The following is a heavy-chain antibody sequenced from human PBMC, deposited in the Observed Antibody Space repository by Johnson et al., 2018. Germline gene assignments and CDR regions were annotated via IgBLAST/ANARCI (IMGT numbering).Heavy chain of an antibody. D-gene: IGHD5-12*01. CDR3: ATPWKDTVGNYYYMDV. J-gene: IGHJ6*03. CDR2: INAGNGNT. V-gene: IGHV1-3*01. CDR1: GYSFTSYA. Sequence: QVQLVQSGAEVQKPGASVKVSCKASGYSFTSYAMHWVRQAPGQRLEWMGWINAGNGNTKYSQKFQGRVTITRDTSASTAYMELSSLRSEDTAVSYCATPWKDTVGNYYYMDVWGKGTTVTVSS.